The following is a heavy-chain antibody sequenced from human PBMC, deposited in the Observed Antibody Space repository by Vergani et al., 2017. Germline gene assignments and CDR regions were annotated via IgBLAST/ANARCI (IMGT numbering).Heavy chain of an antibody. D-gene: IGHD5-12*01. Sequence: EVHLVESGGGLVQPGGSLRLSCAASGFTFSSYWMSWVRQAPGKGLEWVAGITWDNNNKDYADSVRGRFTIARDNAKNFLYLHMNALRSEDRALYYCVKDDSFRGFDSAYFEAWGQGTQVFVSS. CDR3: VKDDSFRGFDSAYFEA. V-gene: IGHV3-7*03. J-gene: IGHJ4*02. CDR1: GFTFSSYW. CDR2: ITWDNNNK.